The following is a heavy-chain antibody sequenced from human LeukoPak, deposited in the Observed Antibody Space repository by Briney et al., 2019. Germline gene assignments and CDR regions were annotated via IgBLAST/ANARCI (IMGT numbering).Heavy chain of an antibody. J-gene: IGHJ4*02. Sequence: GGSLRLSCAASGFTVSSYWMHWVRHAPGKGLVWVSRINSDGSSTNYADSVKGRFTISRDNAKNTLYLQMNSLRAEDTAVYYCARVISSSWSPPGYWGQGTLGTVSS. CDR3: ARVISSSWSPPGY. CDR1: GFTVSSYW. CDR2: INSDGSST. D-gene: IGHD6-13*01. V-gene: IGHV3-74*01.